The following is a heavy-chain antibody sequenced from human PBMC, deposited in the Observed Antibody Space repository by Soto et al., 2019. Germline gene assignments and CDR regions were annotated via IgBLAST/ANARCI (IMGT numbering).Heavy chain of an antibody. D-gene: IGHD3-16*02. CDR3: ERIRAGHEFGGFIATYHSDS. J-gene: IGHJ4*02. V-gene: IGHV2-70*01. CDR1: GFSLSSIGMC. Sequence: SGPTLVNPTHTLTLTCTFSGFSLSSIGMCVSWIRQPPGNSLEWLSLIDRNDHKYYSTSQRTRLTISKDTSKSQVVLTMDNMDPVEKSTYFCERIRAGHEFGGFIATYHSDSWGLGTLVTVSS. CDR2: IDRNDHK.